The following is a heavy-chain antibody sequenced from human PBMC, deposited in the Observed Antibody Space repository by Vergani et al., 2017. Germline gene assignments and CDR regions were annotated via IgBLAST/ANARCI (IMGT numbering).Heavy chain of an antibody. CDR3: VRHRGGGLVVVAATPCYYYDGMDV. V-gene: IGHV5-51*01. Sequence: EVQLVQSGAEVKKPVESLKISCKGSGYSFTSYWIGWVRQMPGKGLEWMWIIYPGDSDTRYSPSFQGQVTISADKSISTAYLQWSSLKASDTARDYCVRHRGGGLVVVAATPCYYYDGMDVWGQGTTVTVSS. CDR1: GYSFTSYW. J-gene: IGHJ6*02. CDR2: IYPGDSDT. D-gene: IGHD2-15*01.